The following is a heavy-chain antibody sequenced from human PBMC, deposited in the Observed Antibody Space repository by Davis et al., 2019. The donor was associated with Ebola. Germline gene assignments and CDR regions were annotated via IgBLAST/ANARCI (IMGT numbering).Heavy chain of an antibody. CDR1: GFNLSSYE. CDR2: ISSGGTM. Sequence: PGGSLRLSCAASGFNLSSYEMNWVRQAPGKGLEWVSYISSGGTMNYADSVKGRFTISRDNAKNSLYLQMNSLRAEDTAVYYCSLGGDYWGQGTLVTVSS. J-gene: IGHJ4*02. D-gene: IGHD3-10*01. CDR3: SLGGDY. V-gene: IGHV3-48*03.